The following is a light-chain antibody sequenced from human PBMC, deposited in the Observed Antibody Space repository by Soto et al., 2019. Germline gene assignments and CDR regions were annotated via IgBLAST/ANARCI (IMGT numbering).Light chain of an antibody. V-gene: IGLV2-14*01. CDR1: SSDLGTYNL. CDR2: EVN. Sequence: QSALTQPASVSGSPGQSITISCTGTSSDLGTYNLVSWYQQHPGKAPKLIIYEVNNRPSGMSNRFSGSKSANTASLTISGLQAEDEADYYCSSYTSDFRRVFGTGTKVTVL. CDR3: SSYTSDFRRV. J-gene: IGLJ1*01.